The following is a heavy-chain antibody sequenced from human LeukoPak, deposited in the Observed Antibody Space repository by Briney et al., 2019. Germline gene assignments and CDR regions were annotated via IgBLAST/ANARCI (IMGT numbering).Heavy chain of an antibody. CDR1: GFTFDDYA. Sequence: GGSLRLSCAASGFTFDDYAMHWVRQAPGKGLEWVSGISWNSGSIGYADSVKGRFTISRDNAKNSLYLQMNSLRAEDTALYYWAKDISPGYYDSSGYYFGYWGQGTLVTVSS. J-gene: IGHJ4*02. CDR3: AKDISPGYYDSSGYYFGY. V-gene: IGHV3-9*01. CDR2: ISWNSGSI. D-gene: IGHD3-22*01.